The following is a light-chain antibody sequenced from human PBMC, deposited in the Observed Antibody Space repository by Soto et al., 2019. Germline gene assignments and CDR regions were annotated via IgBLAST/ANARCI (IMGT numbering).Light chain of an antibody. CDR2: QVS. CDR3: VQGTHWPWT. J-gene: IGKJ1*01. Sequence: DVVMTPSPLSLSVTLGQPASISCRSSQGLVYSDGNTFLNWFHQRPGQSPRRLIYQVSNRDSGVPDRFSGSGSGTDYPLTISGGEAEDVGIYYCVQGTHWPWTFGQGTKVEIK. V-gene: IGKV2-30*01. CDR1: QGLVYSDGNTF.